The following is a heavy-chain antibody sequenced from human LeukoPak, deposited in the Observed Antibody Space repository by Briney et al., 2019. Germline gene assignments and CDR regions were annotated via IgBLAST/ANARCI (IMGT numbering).Heavy chain of an antibody. CDR2: ISGSGGST. Sequence: DPGGSPRLSCAASGFTFSNYAMTWVRQAPGKGLERVSGISGSGGSTHYADSVKGRFTISRDNSKNTLYLQMNSLRAEDTAVYYCAKDIVVVPAAGNWLDPWGQGALVTVSS. D-gene: IGHD2-2*01. CDR1: GFTFSNYA. J-gene: IGHJ5*02. V-gene: IGHV3-23*01. CDR3: AKDIVVVPAAGNWLDP.